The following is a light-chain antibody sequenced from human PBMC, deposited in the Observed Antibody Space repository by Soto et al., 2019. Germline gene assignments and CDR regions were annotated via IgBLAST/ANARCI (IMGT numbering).Light chain of an antibody. CDR2: DAS. CDR1: QSVSRY. J-gene: IGKJ3*01. Sequence: EIVLTQSPATLSLSPGERATLSCRASQSVSRYLAWYQQKPGQAPRLLIYDASNRATGIPARFSGSGSGTDFTLTISSLEPEDFAVYYCQQRSYWPFTFGPGTKVDIK. CDR3: QQRSYWPFT. V-gene: IGKV3-11*01.